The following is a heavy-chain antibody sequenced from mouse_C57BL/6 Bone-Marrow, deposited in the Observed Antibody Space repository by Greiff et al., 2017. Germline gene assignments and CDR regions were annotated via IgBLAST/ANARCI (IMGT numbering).Heavy chain of an antibody. CDR3: ASEGGYAWSAY. V-gene: IGHV2-6*01. Sequence: VHLVESGPGLVAPSQSLSITCTVSGFSLTSYGVDWVRQSPGKGLEWLGVIWGVGSTNYNSALKSRLSNRKDNYKTQVFLKMNSLRTADTAMYDCASEGGYAWSAYWGQGTLVTVSA. D-gene: IGHD2-2*01. J-gene: IGHJ3*01. CDR2: IWGVGST. CDR1: GFSLTSYG.